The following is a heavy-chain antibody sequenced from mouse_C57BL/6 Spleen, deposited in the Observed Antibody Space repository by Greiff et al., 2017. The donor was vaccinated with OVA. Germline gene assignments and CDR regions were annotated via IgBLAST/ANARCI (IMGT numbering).Heavy chain of an antibody. D-gene: IGHD4-1*01. V-gene: IGHV1-80*01. J-gene: IGHJ1*03. CDR2: IYPGDGDT. CDR3: ARGDWDGYFDV. CDR1: GYAFSSYW. Sequence: QVQLQQSGAELVKPGASVKISCKASGYAFSSYWMNWVKQRPGKGLEWIGQIYPGDGDTNYNGKFKGKATLTADKSSSTAYMQLSSLTSEDSAVYFCARGDWDGYFDVWGKGTTVTVSS.